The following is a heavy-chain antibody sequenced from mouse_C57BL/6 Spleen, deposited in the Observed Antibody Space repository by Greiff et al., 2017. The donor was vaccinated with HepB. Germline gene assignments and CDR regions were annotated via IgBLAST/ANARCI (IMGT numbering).Heavy chain of an antibody. CDR3: ARGGYSNPYAMDY. V-gene: IGHV1-81*01. Sequence: QVQLKESGAELARPGASVKLSCKASGYTFTSYGISWVKQRTGQGLEWIGEIYPRSGNTYYNEKFKGKATLTADKSSSTAYMELRSLTSEDSAVYFCARGGYSNPYAMDYWGQGTSVTVSS. CDR2: IYPRSGNT. CDR1: GYTFTSYG. D-gene: IGHD2-5*01. J-gene: IGHJ4*01.